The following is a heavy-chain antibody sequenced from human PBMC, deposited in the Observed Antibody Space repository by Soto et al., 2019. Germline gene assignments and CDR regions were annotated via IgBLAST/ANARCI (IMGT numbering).Heavy chain of an antibody. Sequence: GSLRLSCAASGFTVSNIHMTWVRQAAGKGLELVSFVHGGGSTSYADSVKGRFTISRDNSKNTLYLQMDSLRAEDTAIYYCAGRLTTAASLDYWGRGTLVTVSS. CDR1: GFTVSNIH. V-gene: IGHV3-53*01. D-gene: IGHD3-16*01. CDR3: AGRLTTAASLDY. CDR2: VHGGGST. J-gene: IGHJ4*02.